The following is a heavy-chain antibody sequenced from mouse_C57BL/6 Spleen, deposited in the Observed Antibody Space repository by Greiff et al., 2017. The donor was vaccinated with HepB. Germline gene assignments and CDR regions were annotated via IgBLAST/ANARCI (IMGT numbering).Heavy chain of an antibody. D-gene: IGHD2-3*01. CDR1: GYTFTDHT. Sequence: VQLQQSDAELVKPGASVKISCKVSGYTFTDHTIHWMKQRPEQGLEWIGYIYPRDGSAKYNEKFKGKATLTADKSSSTAYMQLNSLPSDDSAVYFCARGVYDGSRDYWGQGTTLTVSS. V-gene: IGHV1-78*01. CDR2: IYPRDGSA. J-gene: IGHJ2*01. CDR3: ARGVYDGSRDY.